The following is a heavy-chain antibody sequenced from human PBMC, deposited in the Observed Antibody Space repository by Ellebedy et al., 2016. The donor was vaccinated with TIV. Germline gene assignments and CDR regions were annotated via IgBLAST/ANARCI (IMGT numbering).Heavy chain of an antibody. Sequence: PGGSLRLSCAASGFTFSSYAMSWVRQAPGKGLEWVSAISVSGGTTYYADSVKGRFTISRDNSKNTLYLQMNSLRAEDTAGYYCPKGQRVVTAPFDYWGQGTLVTVSS. CDR2: ISVSGGTT. V-gene: IGHV3-23*01. CDR1: GFTFSSYA. CDR3: PKGQRVVTAPFDY. D-gene: IGHD2-21*02. J-gene: IGHJ4*02.